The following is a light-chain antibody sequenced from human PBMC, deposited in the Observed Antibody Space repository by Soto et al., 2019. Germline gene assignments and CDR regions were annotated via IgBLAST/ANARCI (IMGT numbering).Light chain of an antibody. J-gene: IGKJ4*01. CDR1: QGISNR. CDR3: QQVNSFPLT. CDR2: SAS. Sequence: ESQMTKSPSSVSASVGDRVTITCRASQGISNRLAWYQQKPGKAPNLLIFSASSLESGVPSRFSGSGSGTDFTLTVSNLQPEDFATYYCQQVNSFPLTFGGGTKVAI. V-gene: IGKV1D-12*01.